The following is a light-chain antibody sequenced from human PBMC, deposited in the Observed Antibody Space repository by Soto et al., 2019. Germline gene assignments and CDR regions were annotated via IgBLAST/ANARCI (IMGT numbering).Light chain of an antibody. J-gene: IGKJ1*01. Sequence: DVVMTQSPLSLSVTLGQPASISCRSSQGLVYSDGNTFLNWFHQRPGQSPRRLIYQVSNRDSGVAETFRGSGSGTDYTLTISGVEAEDVGIYYCVQCKHLPWTGGRGTKVEIK. V-gene: IGKV2-30*01. CDR3: VQCKHLPWT. CDR1: QGLVYSDGNTF. CDR2: QVS.